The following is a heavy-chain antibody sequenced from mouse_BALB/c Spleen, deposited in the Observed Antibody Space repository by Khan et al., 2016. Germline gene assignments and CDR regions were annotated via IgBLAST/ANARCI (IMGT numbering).Heavy chain of an antibody. J-gene: IGHJ3*01. Sequence: QVQLQQSGAELARPGASVKMSCKAPGYTFTTYTMQWVKQRPGQGLEWIGYINPSSNYSNYNQKFKDKATLTADNTSSTAYMQLSSLTSEDSAVYYCARWDGNNAYWGQGTLVTVSA. V-gene: IGHV1-4*01. CDR2: INPSSNYS. CDR1: GYTFTTYT. CDR3: ARWDGNNAY. D-gene: IGHD2-1*01.